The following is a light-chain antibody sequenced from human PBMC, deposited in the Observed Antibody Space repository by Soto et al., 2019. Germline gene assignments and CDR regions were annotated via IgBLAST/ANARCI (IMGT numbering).Light chain of an antibody. Sequence: VLTQSPSILSVSPGERATLSCRASQSISRSLAWYQQKPGQAPRLLISDASTRATGIPARFSGSGSGTEFTLTISSLQSEDFALYYCHQYNSWPPGTFGQGTKVDIK. CDR2: DAS. CDR1: QSISRS. J-gene: IGKJ2*01. CDR3: HQYNSWPPGT. V-gene: IGKV3-15*01.